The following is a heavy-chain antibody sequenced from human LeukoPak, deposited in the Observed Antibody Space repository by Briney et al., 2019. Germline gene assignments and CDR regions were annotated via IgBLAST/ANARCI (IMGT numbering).Heavy chain of an antibody. CDR3: AREEQGGQYYYYYYGMDV. V-gene: IGHV3-33*01. CDR2: IWYDGSNR. CDR1: GFTFSSYG. D-gene: IGHD1/OR15-1a*01. Sequence: PGGSLRLSCAASGFTFSSYGLPWVRQAPGKGLEWVAVIWYDGSNRYYADSVKGRFTISRDNSKNTQYLQMNSLRAEDTAVYYCAREEQGGQYYYYYYGMDVWGQGTTVTVSS. J-gene: IGHJ6*02.